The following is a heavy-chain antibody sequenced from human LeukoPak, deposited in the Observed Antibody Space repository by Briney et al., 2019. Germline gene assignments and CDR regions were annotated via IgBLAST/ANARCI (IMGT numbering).Heavy chain of an antibody. CDR1: GYSISSGYY. CDR3: ARDLGIAAAGVTFYFDY. D-gene: IGHD6-13*01. V-gene: IGHV4-38-2*02. CDR2: IYHSGST. J-gene: IGHJ4*02. Sequence: PSETLSLTCTVSGYSISSGYYWGWIRQPPGKGLEWIGSIYHSGSTYYNPSLKSRVTISVDTSKNQFSLKLSSVTAADTAVYYCARDLGIAAAGVTFYFDYWGQGTLVTVSS.